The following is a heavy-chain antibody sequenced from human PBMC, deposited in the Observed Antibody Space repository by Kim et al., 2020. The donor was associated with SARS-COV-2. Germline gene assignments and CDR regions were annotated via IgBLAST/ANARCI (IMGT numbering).Heavy chain of an antibody. D-gene: IGHD3-10*01. Sequence: QKFQGRVPRTRDTSTSTVYMELSSLRSEDTAVYYCARDQCGDYFYYGMDVWGQGTTVTVSS. CDR3: ARDQCGDYFYYGMDV. V-gene: IGHV1-46*01. J-gene: IGHJ6*02.